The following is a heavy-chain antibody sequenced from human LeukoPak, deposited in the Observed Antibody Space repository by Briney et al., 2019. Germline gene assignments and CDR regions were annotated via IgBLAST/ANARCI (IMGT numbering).Heavy chain of an antibody. CDR3: ARSSIIAAAGPYYFDY. CDR1: GYTFTSYA. CDR2: INAGNGNT. D-gene: IGHD6-13*01. V-gene: IGHV1-3*03. J-gene: IGHJ4*02. Sequence: ASVKVSCKASGYTFTSYAMHWVRQAPGQRLEWMGWINAGNGNTKYSQEFQGRVTITADKSTSTAYMELSSLRSEDTAVYYCARSSIIAAAGPYYFDYWGQGTLVTVSS.